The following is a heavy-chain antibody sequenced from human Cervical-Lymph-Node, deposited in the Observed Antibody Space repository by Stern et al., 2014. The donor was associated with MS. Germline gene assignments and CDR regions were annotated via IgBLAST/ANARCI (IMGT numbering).Heavy chain of an antibody. CDR3: ARASRQQRVDY. CDR2: ISSSSSYI. V-gene: IGHV3-21*01. J-gene: IGHJ4*02. Sequence: EVQLVESGGGLVKPGGSLRLSCAASGFTFSSYSMNWVRQAPGKGLEWVSSISSSSSYIYYADSVKGRFTISRDNAKNSLYLPQKSRRAEDTAVYYCARASRQQRVDYWGQGTLVTVSS. CDR1: GFTFSSYS. D-gene: IGHD6-13*01.